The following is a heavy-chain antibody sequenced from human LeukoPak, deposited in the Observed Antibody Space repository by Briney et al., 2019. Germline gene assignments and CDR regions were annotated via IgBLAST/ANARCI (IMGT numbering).Heavy chain of an antibody. J-gene: IGHJ4*02. CDR1: GLTVVRCW. CDR3: ARTNHIVVVTAQFDY. V-gene: IGHV3-74*01. Sequence: PGGSLSPSCLDAGLTVVRCWIDYVREPRVNRQKWVSRINSDRRNTSYADSVKGRFTISRVNAKNTLYLQMNSLRAEDTAVYYCARTNHIVVVTAQFDYSGQRTLALVSS. CDR2: INSDRRNT. D-gene: IGHD2-21*02.